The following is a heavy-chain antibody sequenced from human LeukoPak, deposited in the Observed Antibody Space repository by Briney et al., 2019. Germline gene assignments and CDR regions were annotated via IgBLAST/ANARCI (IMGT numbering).Heavy chain of an antibody. D-gene: IGHD2-2*01. J-gene: IGHJ4*02. Sequence: GGSLRLSCAASGFTFSSCAMSWVRQAPGKGLEWVSAISGSGGSTYYADSVKGRFTISRDNSKNTLYLQMNSLRAEDTAVYYCAKVSPCGSTSCYLDYWGQGTLVTVSS. CDR2: ISGSGGST. V-gene: IGHV3-23*01. CDR1: GFTFSSCA. CDR3: AKVSPCGSTSCYLDY.